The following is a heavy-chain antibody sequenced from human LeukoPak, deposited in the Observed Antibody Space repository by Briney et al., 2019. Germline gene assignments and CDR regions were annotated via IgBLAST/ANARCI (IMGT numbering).Heavy chain of an antibody. Sequence: GGSLRLSCAASGFTFSGSAMHWVRQASGKGLEWVSAISGSGGSTYYADSVKGRFTISRDNSKNTLYLQTNSLRAEDTAVYYCAKSLESTNYYYHMDVWGKGTTVTISS. J-gene: IGHJ6*03. CDR3: AKSLESTNYYYHMDV. CDR2: ISGSGGST. D-gene: IGHD2-2*01. V-gene: IGHV3-23*01. CDR1: GFTFSGSA.